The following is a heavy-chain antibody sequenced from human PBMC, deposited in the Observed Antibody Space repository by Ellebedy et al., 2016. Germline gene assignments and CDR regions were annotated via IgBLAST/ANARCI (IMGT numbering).Heavy chain of an antibody. D-gene: IGHD6-6*01. Sequence: ASVKVSCKASGYTFIGNYMHWVRQAPGQGLEWMGWINPNSGGTSYAQKFQGRVTMTRDTSISTAYMERSRLRSDDTDVYYCARELGKVIAGREADVFDIWGQGTMVTVSS. CDR2: INPNSGGT. CDR3: ARELGKVIAGREADVFDI. J-gene: IGHJ3*02. CDR1: GYTFIGNY. V-gene: IGHV1-2*02.